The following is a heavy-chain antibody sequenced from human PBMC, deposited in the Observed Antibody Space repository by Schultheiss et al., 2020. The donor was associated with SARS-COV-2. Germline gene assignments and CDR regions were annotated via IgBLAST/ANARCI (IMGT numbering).Heavy chain of an antibody. V-gene: IGHV3-30*03. CDR2: ISYDGSNK. CDR3: VRDWAGGTFDY. CDR1: GFTFSSYG. D-gene: IGHD2-15*01. Sequence: GGSLRLSCAASGFTFSSYGMHWVRQAPGKGLEWVAVISYDGSNKYYADSVKGRFTISRDNSKNTLYLQMNSLRAEDTAVYYCVRDWAGGTFDYWGQGTLVTVSS. J-gene: IGHJ4*02.